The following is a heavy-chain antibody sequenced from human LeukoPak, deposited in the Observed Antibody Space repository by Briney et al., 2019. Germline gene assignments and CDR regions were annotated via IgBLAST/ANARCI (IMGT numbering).Heavy chain of an antibody. CDR1: GFTFSSYA. CDR3: AVSFYSSPLDY. V-gene: IGHV3-23*01. Sequence: GGSLRLSCTASGFTFSSYAMSWVRQAPGKGLEWVSTFSGSGGSTHYADSVKGRFTISRDNAKNSLYLQMNSLRAEDTAVYYCAVSFYSSPLDYWGQGTLVTVSS. D-gene: IGHD5-18*01. J-gene: IGHJ4*02. CDR2: FSGSGGST.